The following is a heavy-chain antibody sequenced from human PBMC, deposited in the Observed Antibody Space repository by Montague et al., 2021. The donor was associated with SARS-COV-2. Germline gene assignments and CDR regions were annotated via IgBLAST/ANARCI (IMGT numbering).Heavy chain of an antibody. J-gene: IGHJ3*02. Sequence: SETLSLTCTVSGGSISSYYWSWIRQPPGKGLEWIGYIYYSGSNNXXPSLKSRVTISVDTSKNQFSLKLSSVTAADTAVYYCARQRRYQLPITIFGVVMADAFDIWGQGTMVTVSS. V-gene: IGHV4-59*08. CDR3: ARQRRYQLPITIFGVVMADAFDI. CDR2: IYYSGSN. D-gene: IGHD3-3*01. CDR1: GGSISSYY.